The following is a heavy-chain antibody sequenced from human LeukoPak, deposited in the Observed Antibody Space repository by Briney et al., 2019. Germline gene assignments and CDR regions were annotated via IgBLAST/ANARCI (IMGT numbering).Heavy chain of an antibody. CDR1: GFTFSSLW. CDR2: INEGGSAD. Sequence: GGSLRLSCAASGFTFSSLWMSWVRQAPGKGLEWVANINEGGSADYYADSVKGRFTISRDNAKNSLYLQMNSLRAEDTAVYYCARDAGYNIDCWGQGTLVTVSS. D-gene: IGHD5-24*01. J-gene: IGHJ4*02. CDR3: ARDAGYNIDC. V-gene: IGHV3-7*01.